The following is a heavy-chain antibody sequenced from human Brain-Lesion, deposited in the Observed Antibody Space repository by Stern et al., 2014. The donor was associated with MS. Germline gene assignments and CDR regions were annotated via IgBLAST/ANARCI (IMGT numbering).Heavy chain of an antibody. V-gene: IGHV1-2*02. CDR2: IKPNTGGT. J-gene: IGHJ6*02. CDR1: GYIFTGYY. Sequence: DQLVESGAEVKKPGASVRVSCKTSGYIFTGYYIHWVRQAPGQGLEGMAWIKPNTGGTKYAQKFQGRVTMSRDTSISTAYVELSSLTSDDTAVYYCARDQRGITIFGVVTDYYYLGMDVWGQGTTVTVSS. CDR3: ARDQRGITIFGVVTDYYYLGMDV. D-gene: IGHD3-3*01.